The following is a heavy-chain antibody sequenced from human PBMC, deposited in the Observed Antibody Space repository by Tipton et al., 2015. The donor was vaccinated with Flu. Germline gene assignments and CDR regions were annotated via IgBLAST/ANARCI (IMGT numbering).Heavy chain of an antibody. CDR2: IYSGGST. J-gene: IGHJ4*02. V-gene: IGHV3-53*01. CDR3: ARGRGYCVTTTCLLPFDF. D-gene: IGHD2-2*01. Sequence: VQLVQSGGGLIQRGGSLRLSCVVSGFTVSSNYMTWVRQAPGKGLEWVSVIYSGGSTKYADSVKGRFTISRDNSKNTLYLQTNSLRAEDTAVYYCARGRGYCVTTTCLLPFDFWGQGTLVTVSS. CDR1: GFTVSSNY.